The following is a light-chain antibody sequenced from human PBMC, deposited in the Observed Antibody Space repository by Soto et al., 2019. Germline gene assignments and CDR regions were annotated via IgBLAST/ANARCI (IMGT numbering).Light chain of an antibody. V-gene: IGLV2-14*03. CDR2: DVN. CDR3: TSWTTSTTMI. J-gene: IGLJ2*01. CDR1: SSDIGAYNV. Sequence: SALTQPASVSGSPGQSITISCTGTSSDIGAYNVVSWYQQHPGKAPKLMLYDVNIRPSGVSNRFSGSKSGNTASLTISGLQAEDEADYYCTSWTTSTTMIFGGGTKLTVL.